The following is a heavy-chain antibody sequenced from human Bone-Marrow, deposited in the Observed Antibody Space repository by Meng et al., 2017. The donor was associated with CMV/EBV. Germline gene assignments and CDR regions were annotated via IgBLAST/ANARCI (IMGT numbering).Heavy chain of an antibody. D-gene: IGHD2-15*01. CDR1: GYTFTGYY. J-gene: IGHJ5*02. CDR2: INPNSGGT. V-gene: IGHV1-2*02. Sequence: ASVKVSCKASGYTFTGYYMHWVRQAPGQGLEWMGWINPNSGGTNYAQKFQGRVTMTRDTSISTAYMELSRLRSDDTAVYYCARDASFTRPGWFDPWGQGTLVTVSS. CDR3: ARDASFTRPGWFDP.